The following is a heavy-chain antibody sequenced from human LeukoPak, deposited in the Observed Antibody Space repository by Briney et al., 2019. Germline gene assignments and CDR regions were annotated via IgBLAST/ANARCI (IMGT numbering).Heavy chain of an antibody. Sequence: PWGSLRLSCAASGFTFSSYAMRCARQAPGKRLEWVSAFSGSGGSTYYADSVKGRLTISRDNSKNTLYLQMNSLRAEDTAVYYCAKAPLETTVTCPGWYFDLWGRGTLVTVSS. CDR1: GFTFSSYA. J-gene: IGHJ2*01. CDR3: AKAPLETTVTCPGWYFDL. D-gene: IGHD4-17*01. V-gene: IGHV3-23*01. CDR2: FSGSGGST.